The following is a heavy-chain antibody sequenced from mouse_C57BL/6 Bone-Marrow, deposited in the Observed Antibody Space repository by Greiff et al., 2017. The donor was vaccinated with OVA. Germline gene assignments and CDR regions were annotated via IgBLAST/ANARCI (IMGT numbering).Heavy chain of an antibody. CDR3: ARSPYRGAWFAY. CDR2: IYPGSGST. D-gene: IGHD6-5*01. V-gene: IGHV1-55*01. J-gene: IGHJ3*01. Sequence: QVQLQQPGAELVKPGASVKMSCKASGYTFTSYWITWVKQRPGQGLEWIGDIYPGSGSTNYNEKFKNKATLTVDTSSSTAYMQLSSLTSEDSAVYYGARSPYRGAWFAYWGQGTLVTVSA. CDR1: GYTFTSYW.